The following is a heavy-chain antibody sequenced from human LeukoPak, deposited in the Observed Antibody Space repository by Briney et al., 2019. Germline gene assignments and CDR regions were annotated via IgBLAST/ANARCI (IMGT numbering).Heavy chain of an antibody. V-gene: IGHV1-69*10. CDR2: IIPILGTA. D-gene: IGHD3-9*01. J-gene: IGHJ4*02. CDR1: GGTFSSYA. Sequence: SVKVSCQASGGTFSSYAISWVRQAPGQGLEWMGGIIPILGTANYAQKFQGRVTITADKSTSTAYMELSSLRSEDTAVYYCARAARYFDWLLYEDYWGQGTLVTVSS. CDR3: ARAARYFDWLLYEDY.